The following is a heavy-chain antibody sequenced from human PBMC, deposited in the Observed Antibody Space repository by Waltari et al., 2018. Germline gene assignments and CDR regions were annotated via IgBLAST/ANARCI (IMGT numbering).Heavy chain of an antibody. D-gene: IGHD6-19*01. Sequence: EVQLVESGGGLVQPGGSLRLSCAASGFTFSSYEMNWVRQAPGKGLEWVSYISSSGSTIYYADSVKGRFTISRDNAKNSLYLQMNSLRAEDAAVYYCAGISGWGKTFDYWGQGTLVTVSS. J-gene: IGHJ4*02. CDR1: GFTFSSYE. CDR2: ISSSGSTI. CDR3: AGISGWGKTFDY. V-gene: IGHV3-48*03.